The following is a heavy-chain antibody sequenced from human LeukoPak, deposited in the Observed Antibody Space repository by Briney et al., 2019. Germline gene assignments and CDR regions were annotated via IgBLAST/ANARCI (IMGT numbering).Heavy chain of an antibody. CDR3: ARDRMVRGVTSIFNYYYGMDV. D-gene: IGHD3-10*01. CDR1: GGSISSSSYY. V-gene: IGHV4-39*07. J-gene: IGHJ6*02. CDR2: IYYSGST. Sequence: SETLSLTCTVSGGSISSSSYYWGWIRQPPGKGLEWIGSIYYSGSTYYNPSLKSRVTISVDTSKNQFSLKLSSVTAADTAVYYCARDRMVRGVTSIFNYYYGMDVWGQGTTVTVSS.